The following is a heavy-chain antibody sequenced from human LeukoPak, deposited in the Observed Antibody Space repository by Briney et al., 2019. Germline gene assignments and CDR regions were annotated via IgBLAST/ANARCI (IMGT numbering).Heavy chain of an antibody. CDR1: GFTFSSYA. CDR3: ARESRQWLVLGGVDY. V-gene: IGHV3-11*04. J-gene: IGHJ4*02. CDR2: MSSSGSTI. Sequence: GGSLRLSCAASGFTFSSYAMSWIRQAPGKGLEWVSYMSSSGSTIYYADSVKGRFTISRDNAKNSLYLQMNSPRAEDTAVYYCARESRQWLVLGGVDYWGQGTPVTVSS. D-gene: IGHD6-19*01.